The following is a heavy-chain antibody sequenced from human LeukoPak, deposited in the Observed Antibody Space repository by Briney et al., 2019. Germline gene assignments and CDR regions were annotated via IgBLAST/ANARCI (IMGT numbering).Heavy chain of an antibody. J-gene: IGHJ4*02. CDR3: ARAPGYSYGYAVDY. CDR1: GFIFSNYN. V-gene: IGHV3-48*01. D-gene: IGHD5-18*01. CDR2: ISSSSGTI. Sequence: PGGSLRLSCAASGFIFSNYNMNWVRQTPGKGLEWLSYISSSSGTIYYADSVKGRFTISGDNAKNSLYLQMNSLRAEDTAVYYCARAPGYSYGYAVDYWGQGTLVTVSS.